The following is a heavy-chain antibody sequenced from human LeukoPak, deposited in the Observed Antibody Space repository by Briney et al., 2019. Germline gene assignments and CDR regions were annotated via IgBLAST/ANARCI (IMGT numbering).Heavy chain of an antibody. V-gene: IGHV4-34*01. CDR3: ARDMRPMDV. J-gene: IGHJ6*04. D-gene: IGHD3-16*01. CDR1: GGSFSGYY. CDR2: INHSGST. Sequence: PSETLSLTCAVYGGSFSGYYWSWIRQPPGKGLEWIGEINHSGSTNYNPSLKSRVTISVDTSKNQFSLKLSSVTAADTAVYYCARDMRPMDVWGKGTTVTVSS.